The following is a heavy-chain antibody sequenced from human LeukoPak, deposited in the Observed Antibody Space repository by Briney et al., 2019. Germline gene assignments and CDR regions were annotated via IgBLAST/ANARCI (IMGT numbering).Heavy chain of an antibody. D-gene: IGHD1-26*01. J-gene: IGHJ3*02. CDR3: AREKATDAFDI. CDR2: IKQDGSEK. CDR1: GFTFSSYW. Sequence: GGSLRLSCAASGFTFSSYWMSWVRQAPGKGREWVANIKQDGSEKYYVDSVKGRFTISRDNAKNSLYLQMNSLRAEDTAVYYCAREKATDAFDIWGQGTMVTVSS. V-gene: IGHV3-7*01.